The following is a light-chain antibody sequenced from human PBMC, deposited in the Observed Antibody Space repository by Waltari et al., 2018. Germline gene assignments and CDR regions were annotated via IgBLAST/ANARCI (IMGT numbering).Light chain of an antibody. V-gene: IGKV3-20*01. CDR2: DGS. CDR1: QSVSMT. CDR3: QKCWTLPAT. Sequence: EIVLTQSQGTLSLSLGHRATLSCRASQSVSMTLAWYQQKPGQAPRLLIYDGSSRATRIPDRFSGSASGTAFSLTISRLEPADVAGSYCQKCWTLPATFGQGTKVEIK. J-gene: IGKJ1*01.